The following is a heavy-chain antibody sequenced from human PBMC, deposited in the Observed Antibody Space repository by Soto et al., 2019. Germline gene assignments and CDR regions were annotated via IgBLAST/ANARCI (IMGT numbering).Heavy chain of an antibody. J-gene: IGHJ6*02. Sequence: EVRLLESGGGLGQPGGSLRLSCVASGFDFSTYAMSWVRQAPGKGLEWVSVIGEGGVSRVYADAVKGRFTISRDNSKNTLYLQMTSLRVDDTAMYYCARDSVTRVSSDIPGMDVWGQGTTVSVSS. CDR2: IGEGGVSR. D-gene: IGHD3-10*01. CDR3: ARDSVTRVSSDIPGMDV. CDR1: GFDFSTYA. V-gene: IGHV3-23*01.